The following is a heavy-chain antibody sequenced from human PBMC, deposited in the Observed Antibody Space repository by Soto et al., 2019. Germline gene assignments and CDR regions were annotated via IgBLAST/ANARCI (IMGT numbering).Heavy chain of an antibody. CDR2: IYYSGST. V-gene: IGHV4-59*01. CDR1: GGSXSRYY. D-gene: IGHD5-12*01. CDR3: ARRYSGYANAFDI. Sequence: ASETLSLTCTVSGGSXSRYYWSWIRQPPGKGLEWIGYIYYSGSTNYNPSLKSRVTISVDTSKNQFSLKLSSVTAADTAVYYCARRYSGYANAFDIWGQGTMVTVSS. J-gene: IGHJ3*02.